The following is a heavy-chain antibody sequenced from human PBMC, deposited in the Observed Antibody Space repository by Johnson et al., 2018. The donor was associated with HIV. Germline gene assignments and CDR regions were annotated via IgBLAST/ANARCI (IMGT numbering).Heavy chain of an antibody. V-gene: IGHV3-30*02. Sequence: QVPLVESGGGVFQPGGSLRLSCAAPGFTFSSYGMHWVRQAPGKGLEWVAFIRYDGSNKYYADSVKGRFTISRDNSKNTLYLQMNSLRAEDTAVYYCAKDRLFGFRNDAFDIWGQGTMVTVSS. CDR1: GFTFSSYG. J-gene: IGHJ3*02. CDR3: AKDRLFGFRNDAFDI. D-gene: IGHD3-16*01. CDR2: IRYDGSNK.